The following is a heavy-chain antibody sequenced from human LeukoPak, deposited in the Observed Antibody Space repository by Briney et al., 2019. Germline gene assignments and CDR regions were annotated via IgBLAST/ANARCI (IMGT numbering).Heavy chain of an antibody. CDR3: AKGKVNHDGAFDF. D-gene: IGHD1-14*01. Sequence: GGSLRLSCAASGFSFSSYAMSWVRQAPGKGLEWVSGIGAGGATTHYADSVKGRFTMSRDNSKKTVYLQMNSLRAEDTAIYYCAKGKVNHDGAFDFWGQGTMVTVSS. CDR2: IGAGGATT. J-gene: IGHJ3*01. CDR1: GFSFSSYA. V-gene: IGHV3-23*01.